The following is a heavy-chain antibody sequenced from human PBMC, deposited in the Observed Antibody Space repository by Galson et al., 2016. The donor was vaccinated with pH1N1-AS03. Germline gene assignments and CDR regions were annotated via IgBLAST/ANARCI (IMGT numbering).Heavy chain of an antibody. J-gene: IGHJ4*02. CDR2: IIGAGGVP. CDR1: GFTFSSYA. Sequence: SLRLSCAASGFTFSSYAMSWVRQAPGKGLEWVASIIGAGGVPYYAGSVEGRFAVSRDTSENTVYLQLDRLSAEDTAVYYCAKDKEAVADRRGYFFDDWGQGTLVTVSS. V-gene: IGHV3-23*01. D-gene: IGHD6-19*01. CDR3: AKDKEAVADRRGYFFDD.